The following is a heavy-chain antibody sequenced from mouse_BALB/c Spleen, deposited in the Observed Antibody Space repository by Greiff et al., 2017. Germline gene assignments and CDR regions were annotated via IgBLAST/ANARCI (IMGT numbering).Heavy chain of an antibody. CDR3: ARRGGLRRRDYAMDY. Sequence: EVQLVESGGGLVKPGGSLKLSCAASGFAFSSYDMSWVRQTPEKRLEWVAYISSGGGSTYYPDTVKGRFTISRDNAKNTLYLQMSSLKSEDTAMYYCARRGGLRRRDYAMDYWGQGTSVTVSS. CDR2: ISSGGGST. CDR1: GFAFSSYD. D-gene: IGHD2-4*01. J-gene: IGHJ4*01. V-gene: IGHV5-12-1*01.